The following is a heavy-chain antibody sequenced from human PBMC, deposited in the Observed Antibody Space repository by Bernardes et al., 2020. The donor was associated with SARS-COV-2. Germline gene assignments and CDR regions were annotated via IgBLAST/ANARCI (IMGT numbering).Heavy chain of an antibody. CDR2: IWHDGNNK. J-gene: IGHJ6*02. CDR1: GFIFSNYG. D-gene: IGHD1-26*01. CDR3: ARDKGGNYYNYYYGMDV. Sequence: GGSLRLSCAASGFIFSNYGMHWVRQAPGKGLEWVAVIWHDGNNKYYADSVKGRFTISRDNSKNTLYLQMNSLRAEDTAVYYCARDKGGNYYNYYYGMDVWGQGTTVTVSS. V-gene: IGHV3-33*01.